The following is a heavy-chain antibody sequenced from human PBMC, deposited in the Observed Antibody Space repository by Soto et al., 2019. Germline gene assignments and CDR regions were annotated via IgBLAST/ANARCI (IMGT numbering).Heavy chain of an antibody. CDR1: GFTFTNYW. CDR3: ARGSGYDSYGLDV. V-gene: IGHV3-7*03. D-gene: IGHD5-12*01. CDR2: IKQHGSER. J-gene: IGHJ6*02. Sequence: LRLSCAASGFTFTNYWMTWVRQAPGKGLEWVANIKQHGSERYYVDSVKGRFTISRDNAKSSLYLQMSSLRAEDTAVYYCARGSGYDSYGLDVWGQGTRVTVSS.